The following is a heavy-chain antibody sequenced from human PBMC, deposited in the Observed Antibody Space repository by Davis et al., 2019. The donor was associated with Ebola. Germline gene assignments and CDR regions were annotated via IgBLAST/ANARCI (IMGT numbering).Heavy chain of an antibody. J-gene: IGHJ5*02. D-gene: IGHD3-3*01. CDR3: ARVGNLERFDP. CDR1: GYTFTSYY. CDR2: INPSGGST. V-gene: IGHV1-46*01. Sequence: AASVKVSCKASGYTFTSYYMHWVRQAPGQGLEWMGIINPSGGSTSYAQKFQGRVTMTRDTSTSTVYMELRSLRSDDTAVYYCARVGNLERFDPWGQGTLVTVSS.